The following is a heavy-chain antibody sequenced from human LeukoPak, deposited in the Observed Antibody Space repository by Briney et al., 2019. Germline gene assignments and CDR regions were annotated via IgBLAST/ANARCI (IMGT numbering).Heavy chain of an antibody. J-gene: IGHJ6*02. CDR3: ARGPERTGVGTRYYYDMDV. D-gene: IGHD2-8*01. V-gene: IGHV3-33*01. CDR1: GFTFSTYG. Sequence: PGRSLRLSCAASGFTFSTYGMHWVRQAPGKGLEWVAVIWYDGSNKYYADSVKGRFTISRDNSKNTLYLQMNSLRAEDTAVYYCARGPERTGVGTRYYYDMDVWGRGTTVTVSS. CDR2: IWYDGSNK.